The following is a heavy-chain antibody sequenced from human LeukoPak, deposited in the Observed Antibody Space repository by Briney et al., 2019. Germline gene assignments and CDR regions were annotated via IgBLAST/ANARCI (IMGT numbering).Heavy chain of an antibody. J-gene: IGHJ3*02. CDR1: GGSFSGYY. V-gene: IGHV4-34*01. CDR2: INHSGST. Sequence: SETLSLTCAVYGGSFSGYYWSWIRQPPGKGLEWIGEINHSGSTNYNPSLKSRVTISVDTSKNQFSLKLSSVTAADTAVYYCAKDHYGSGKDAFDIWGQGTMVTVSS. D-gene: IGHD3-10*01. CDR3: AKDHYGSGKDAFDI.